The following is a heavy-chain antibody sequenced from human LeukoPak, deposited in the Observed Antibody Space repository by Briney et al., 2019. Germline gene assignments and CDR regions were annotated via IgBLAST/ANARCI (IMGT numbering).Heavy chain of an antibody. CDR2: ISWNSGSI. D-gene: IGHD5-24*01. V-gene: IGHV3-9*01. CDR3: AKGYRKGRWLPLDY. J-gene: IGHJ4*02. CDR1: GFTFDDYA. Sequence: GGSLRLSCAASGFTFDDYAMHWVRQAPGKGLEWISSISWNSGSIGYADSVKGRFTISRDNAKNSLYVQMNSLRTEDTALYYCAKGYRKGRWLPLDYWGQGTLVTVSS.